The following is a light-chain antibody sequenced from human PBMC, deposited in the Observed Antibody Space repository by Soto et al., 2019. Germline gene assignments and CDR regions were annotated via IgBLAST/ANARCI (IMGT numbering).Light chain of an antibody. CDR3: QQYNSYWT. J-gene: IGKJ1*01. CDR2: KAS. CDR1: QSVSGW. V-gene: IGKV1-5*03. Sequence: DIQMTQSPSTLSASVGDRVTITCRASQSVSGWLAWFQQKPGRAPKLLIYKASSLESGVPSRFSGSGFGTEVTLTINSLQPDDFATYYCQQYNSYWTFGQGTKVEMK.